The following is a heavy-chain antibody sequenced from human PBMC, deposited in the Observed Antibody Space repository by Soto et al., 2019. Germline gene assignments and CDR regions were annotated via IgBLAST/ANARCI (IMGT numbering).Heavy chain of an antibody. Sequence: PGRSLRLSCADSGFTFSSYAMSWVRQAPGKGLEWVSAISGSGGSTYYADSVKGRFTISRDNSKNTLYLQMNSLRAEDTAVYYCAKTPVVPAAMEYNYYYGMDVWGQGTTVTVSS. CDR1: GFTFSSYA. J-gene: IGHJ6*02. CDR2: ISGSGGST. CDR3: AKTPVVPAAMEYNYYYGMDV. D-gene: IGHD2-2*01. V-gene: IGHV3-23*01.